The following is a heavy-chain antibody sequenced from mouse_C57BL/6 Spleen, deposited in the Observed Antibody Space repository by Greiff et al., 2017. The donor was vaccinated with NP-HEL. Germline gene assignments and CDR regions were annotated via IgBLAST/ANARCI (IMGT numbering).Heavy chain of an antibody. Sequence: VQLQQSGPELVKPGASVKISCKASGYAFSSSWMNWVKQRPGKGLEWIGRIYPGDGDTNYNGKFKGKATLTADKSSSTAYMQLSSLTSEDSAVYFCARKGYDGYYLYYFDYWGQGTTLTVSS. J-gene: IGHJ2*01. CDR1: GYAFSSSW. V-gene: IGHV1-82*01. CDR2: IYPGDGDT. CDR3: ARKGYDGYYLYYFDY. D-gene: IGHD2-3*01.